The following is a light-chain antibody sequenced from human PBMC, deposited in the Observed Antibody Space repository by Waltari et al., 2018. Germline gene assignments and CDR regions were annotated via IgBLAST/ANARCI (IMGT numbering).Light chain of an antibody. CDR2: DAS. CDR1: QSVSTY. J-gene: IGKJ4*01. Sequence: EIVLTQSPVTLSLSPGERATLSCRASQSVSTYLAWYPQKPGQAPTLLIYDASNRATGIPARFSGSGSGTDFTLTISSLEPEDFAVYYCQQRSNWLFGGGTKVEMK. V-gene: IGKV3-11*01. CDR3: QQRSNWL.